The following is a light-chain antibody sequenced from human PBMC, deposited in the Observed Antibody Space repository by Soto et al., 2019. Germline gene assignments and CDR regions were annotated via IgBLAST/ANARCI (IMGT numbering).Light chain of an antibody. CDR3: QQSNSYPIT. Sequence: DIQMTQSPSTLSASVGDRVTITCRASQSISSRLAWYQQKPGKAPNLLIFDASSLESGVPSRFSGSGSGTEFTLTISSLQPDDFAAYYCQQSNSYPITFGQGTKVEIQ. J-gene: IGKJ1*01. CDR1: QSISSR. CDR2: DAS. V-gene: IGKV1-5*01.